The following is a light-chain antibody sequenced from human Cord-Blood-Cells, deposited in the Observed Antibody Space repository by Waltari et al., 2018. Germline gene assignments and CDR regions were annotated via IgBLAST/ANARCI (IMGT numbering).Light chain of an antibody. CDR2: DVS. V-gene: IGLV2-14*01. J-gene: IGLJ3*02. CDR1: SSDVGGYNY. Sequence: QSALTQPASVSGSPGQSITISCTGTSSDVGGYNYVSWYQQHPGKAPKLMIYDVSKRPSGVSNRFSGYKSGNTASLTIVGLQAEDAADYYCSSYTSSSTWVFGGGTKLTVL. CDR3: SSYTSSSTWV.